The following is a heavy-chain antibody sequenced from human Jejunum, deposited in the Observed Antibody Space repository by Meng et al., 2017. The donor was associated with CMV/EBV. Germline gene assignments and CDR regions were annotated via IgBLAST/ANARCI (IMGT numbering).Heavy chain of an antibody. CDR1: GGSISSSNYY. J-gene: IGHJ5*02. CDR2: IHYSGNI. D-gene: IGHD1-1*01. Sequence: QLQESGPGLVKPSETLSLTCTVSGGSISSSNYYWDWIRQPPGKGLEWIGTIHYSGNIYYNLSLKSRITISVDTSKNQFSLKLTSVTAADTAVYYCVRETTGTTSGGWFDPWGQGTLVTVSS. V-gene: IGHV4-39*07. CDR3: VRETTGTTSGGWFDP.